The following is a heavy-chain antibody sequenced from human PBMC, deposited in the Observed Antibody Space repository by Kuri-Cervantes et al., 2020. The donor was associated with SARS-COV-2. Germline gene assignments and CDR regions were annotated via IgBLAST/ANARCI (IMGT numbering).Heavy chain of an antibody. D-gene: IGHD3-3*01. Sequence: LSLTCAASGFIFSSHSMNWVRQAPGKGLEWVSYISSSSSTIYYADSVKGRFTISRDNAKNSLYLQMNSLRAEDTAVYYCAREDYDFWRSPYYYYMDVWGKGTTVTVSS. CDR1: GFIFSSHS. CDR3: AREDYDFWRSPYYYYMDV. J-gene: IGHJ6*03. CDR2: ISSSSSTI. V-gene: IGHV3-48*01.